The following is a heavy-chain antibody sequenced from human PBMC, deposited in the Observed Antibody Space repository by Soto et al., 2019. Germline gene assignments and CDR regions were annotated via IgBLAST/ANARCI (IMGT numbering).Heavy chain of an antibody. CDR2: VSHDGRNT. Sequence: VQLVESGGGVVQPGRSLRLSCAASGFTFIDYAMQWVRQAPGKGLEWVAVVSHDGRNTHYADSVKGRFTISRDSSKDTVSLEMPSLRAADTAVYYCARGGRQWLVTSDFNYWGQGALVTVSS. CDR3: ARGGRQWLVTSDFNY. J-gene: IGHJ4*02. V-gene: IGHV3-30*03. CDR1: GFTFIDYA. D-gene: IGHD6-19*01.